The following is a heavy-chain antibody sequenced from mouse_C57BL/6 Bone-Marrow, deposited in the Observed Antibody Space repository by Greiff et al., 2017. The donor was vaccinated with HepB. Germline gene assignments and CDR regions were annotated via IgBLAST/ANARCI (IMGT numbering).Heavy chain of an antibody. V-gene: IGHV14-4*01. CDR3: TTLLEVMTTGPFAY. D-gene: IGHD1-1*01. Sequence: VQLQQSGAELVRPGASVKLSCTASGFNIKDDYMHWVKQRPEQGLEWIGWIDPENGDTEYASKFQGKATITADTASNTAYLQLSSLTSEDTAVYDCTTLLEVMTTGPFAYWGQGTLVTVSA. CDR1: GFNIKDDY. CDR2: IDPENGDT. J-gene: IGHJ3*01.